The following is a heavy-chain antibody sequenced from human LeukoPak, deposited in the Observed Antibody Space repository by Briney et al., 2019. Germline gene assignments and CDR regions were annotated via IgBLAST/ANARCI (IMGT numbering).Heavy chain of an antibody. D-gene: IGHD3-22*01. J-gene: IGHJ3*02. CDR3: ATRDYDSSGYYGDAFDI. CDR2: INPNSGGT. V-gene: IGHV1-2*02. Sequence: ASVKVSCKASGYTFTGYYMHWVRQAPGQGLEGMGWINPNSGGTNYAQKLQGRVTMTTDTSTSTAYMELRSLRSDDTAVYYCATRDYDSSGYYGDAFDIWGQGTMVTVSS. CDR1: GYTFTGYY.